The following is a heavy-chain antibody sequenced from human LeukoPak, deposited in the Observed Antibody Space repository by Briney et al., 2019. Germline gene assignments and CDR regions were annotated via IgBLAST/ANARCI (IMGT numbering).Heavy chain of an antibody. J-gene: IGHJ3*02. CDR2: IWYDGSNK. V-gene: IGHV3-33*01. D-gene: IGHD3-22*01. Sequence: GGSLRLSCAASGFTFSSYGMHWVRQAPGKGLEWVAVIWYDGSNKYYADSVKGRFTISRDNSKNTLYLQMNNLRAEDTAVYYCARVGYYYDSSGYFTTTDAFDIWGQGTMVTVSS. CDR3: ARVGYYYDSSGYFTTTDAFDI. CDR1: GFTFSSYG.